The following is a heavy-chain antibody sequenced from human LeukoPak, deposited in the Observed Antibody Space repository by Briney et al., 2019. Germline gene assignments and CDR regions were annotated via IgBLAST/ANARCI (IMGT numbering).Heavy chain of an antibody. CDR1: GGSFSGYY. Sequence: SETLSLTCAVYGGSFSGYYWSWIRQPPGKGLVWIGAINHSGSTNYHPSLKSRVTISVDTSKNQFSLKLSSVTAADTAVYYCARQTLRYNWNAPSQKAFDIWGQGTMVTVSS. D-gene: IGHD1-1*01. CDR3: ARQTLRYNWNAPSQKAFDI. V-gene: IGHV4-34*01. J-gene: IGHJ3*02. CDR2: INHSGST.